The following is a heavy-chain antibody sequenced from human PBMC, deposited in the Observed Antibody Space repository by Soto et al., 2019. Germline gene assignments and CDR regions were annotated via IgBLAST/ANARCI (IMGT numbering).Heavy chain of an antibody. D-gene: IGHD1-26*01. V-gene: IGHV3-9*01. CDR1: GFTFDDHA. Sequence: PGGSLRLSCVASGFTFDDHAMHWVRQAPGKGLEWVSGLDWNSGGIDYEDSVKGRFTISRDNAKNSLYLQMNSLRAEDTALYYCAKLRYSGDTGSFDSWGQGTLVTVSS. CDR3: AKLRYSGDTGSFDS. CDR2: LDWNSGGI. J-gene: IGHJ4*02.